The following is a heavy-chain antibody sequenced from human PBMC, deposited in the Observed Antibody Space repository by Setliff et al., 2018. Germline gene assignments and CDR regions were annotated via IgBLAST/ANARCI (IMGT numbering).Heavy chain of an antibody. CDR2: IYHSGST. CDR1: GGSISSGGYS. J-gene: IGHJ4*02. V-gene: IGHV4-30-2*01. CDR3: ARGHYYDSSGYYPVPVYFDY. Sequence: SETLSLTCAVSGGSISSGGYSWSWIRQPPGKGLEWIGYIYHSGSTYYNPSLKSRVTISVDRSKNQFSLKLSSVTAADTAVYYCARGHYYDSSGYYPVPVYFDYWGQGTLVTVSS. D-gene: IGHD3-22*01.